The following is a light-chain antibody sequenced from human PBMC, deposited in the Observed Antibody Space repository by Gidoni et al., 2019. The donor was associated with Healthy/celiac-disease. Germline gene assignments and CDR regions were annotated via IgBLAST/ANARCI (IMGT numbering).Light chain of an antibody. V-gene: IGKV3-11*01. CDR1: QSVSSY. CDR2: EAS. CDR3: QQRSNWLYT. Sequence: ESVLTQSPATLSLSPGYGATLPCRASQSVSSYLACYQQKPGQAPRLLIYEASNRATGIPARFSGSGSGTDFTLTISSLEPEDFAVYYCQQRSNWLYTFGQGTKLEIK. J-gene: IGKJ2*01.